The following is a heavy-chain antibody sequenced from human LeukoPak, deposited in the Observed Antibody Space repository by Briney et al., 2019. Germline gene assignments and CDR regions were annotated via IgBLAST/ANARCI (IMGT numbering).Heavy chain of an antibody. CDR1: GFTFSDYY. V-gene: IGHV3-11*04. Sequence: GGSLRLSCAASGFTFSDYYVSWIRQAPGKGLEWVSYISSSGSTIYYADSVKGRFTISRDNAKNSLYLQMNSLRAEDTAVYYCARDLPDGVLDFWRGDAFDIGGQGTMVTVSS. CDR2: ISSSGSTI. J-gene: IGHJ3*02. CDR3: ARDLPDGVLDFWRGDAFDI. D-gene: IGHD3-3*01.